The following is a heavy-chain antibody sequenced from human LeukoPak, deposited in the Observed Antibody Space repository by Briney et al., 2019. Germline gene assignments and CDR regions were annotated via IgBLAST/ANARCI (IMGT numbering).Heavy chain of an antibody. J-gene: IGHJ4*02. CDR2: ISWDGGSR. D-gene: IGHD3-22*01. CDR3: AKDSGYYDSSGYFDY. V-gene: IGHV3-43D*04. CDR1: GFTFDDYA. Sequence: GGSLRLSCAAFGFTFDDYAMHWVRQAPGKGLEWDSLISWDGGSRYYADSVKGRFTISRDNSKNSLYLQMNSLRAEDTALYYCAKDSGYYDSSGYFDYWGQGTLVTVSS.